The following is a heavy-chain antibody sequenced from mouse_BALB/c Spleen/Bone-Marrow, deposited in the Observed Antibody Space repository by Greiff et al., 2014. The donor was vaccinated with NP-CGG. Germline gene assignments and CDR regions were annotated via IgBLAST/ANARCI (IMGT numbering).Heavy chain of an antibody. J-gene: IGHJ4*01. CDR3: ARKVWYYAMDY. Sequence: VHVKQSGPELVKPGASVKMSCKASGYTFTSYVMHWVKQKPGQGLEWIGYINPYNDGTKYNEKFKGKATLTSDKSSSTAYMELSSLTSEDSAVYYCARKVWYYAMDYWGQGISVTVSS. D-gene: IGHD2-10*02. CDR2: INPYNDGT. CDR1: GYTFTSYV. V-gene: IGHV1-14*01.